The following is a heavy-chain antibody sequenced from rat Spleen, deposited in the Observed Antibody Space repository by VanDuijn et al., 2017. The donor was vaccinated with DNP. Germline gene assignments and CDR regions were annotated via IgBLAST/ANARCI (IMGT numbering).Heavy chain of an antibody. CDR2: ISAGGGNS. J-gene: IGHJ4*01. CDR1: RFTISDYG. V-gene: IGHV5-27*01. D-gene: IGHD1-1*01. Sequence: EVKLVESGGGLVQPGRSLKLSCEVSRFTISDYGMAWVRQAPTKGLEWVASISAGGGNSNYRDSVKGRFTISRDNAKSSLFLQMDSLRSEDTATYYCTTLITFMSGWSQGTSVTVSS. CDR3: TTLITFMSG.